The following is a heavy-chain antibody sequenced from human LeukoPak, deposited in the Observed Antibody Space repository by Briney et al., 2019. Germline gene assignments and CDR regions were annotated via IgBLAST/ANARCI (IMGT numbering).Heavy chain of an antibody. CDR2: ISSDGNTK. D-gene: IGHD1-26*01. V-gene: IGHV3-30-3*01. Sequence: GGSLRLSCAASGFTFSSYAMHWVRQAPGKGLVWAAVISSDGNTKYYADSVKGRFTISRDNSNNTLYLQMNSLRADDTAIYYCARGRIVGSTDDAFDIWGQGTMVTLSS. J-gene: IGHJ3*02. CDR3: ARGRIVGSTDDAFDI. CDR1: GFTFSSYA.